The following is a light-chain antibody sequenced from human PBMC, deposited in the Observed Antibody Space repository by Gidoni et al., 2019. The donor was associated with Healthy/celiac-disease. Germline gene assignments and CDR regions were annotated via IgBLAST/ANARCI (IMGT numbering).Light chain of an antibody. V-gene: IGLV1-44*01. J-gene: IGLJ2*01. CDR2: HNN. Sequence: QSVLTQPPSASGTPGQRVTISCSGSSSNLGSNTVTWYQQLPGTAPKLLIYHNNQRPAGVPDRFSGSKSGTSASLAISGLQAEDEADYYCAAWDDSLNGVVFGGGTKLTVL. CDR3: AAWDDSLNGVV. CDR1: SSNLGSNT.